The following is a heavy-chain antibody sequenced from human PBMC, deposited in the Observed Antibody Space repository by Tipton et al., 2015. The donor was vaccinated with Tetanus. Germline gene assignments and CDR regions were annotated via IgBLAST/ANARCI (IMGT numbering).Heavy chain of an antibody. J-gene: IGHJ4*02. V-gene: IGHV5-51*01. CDR2: IYPGDSDT. D-gene: IGHD3-22*01. CDR3: AVAWDYDSSGYFFDY. CDR1: GYSFTSYW. Sequence: QLVQSGAEVKKPGESLKISCKGSGYSFTSYWIGWVRQMPGKGLEWMGIIYPGDSDTRYSPSFQGQVTISADKSISTAYLQWSSRKASDTAMYYCAVAWDYDSSGYFFDYWGQGTLVTVSS.